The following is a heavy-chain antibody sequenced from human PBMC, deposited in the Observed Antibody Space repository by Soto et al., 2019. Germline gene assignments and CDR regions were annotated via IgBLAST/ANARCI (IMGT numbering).Heavy chain of an antibody. CDR1: GYTFTRYY. CDR2: INPRGGST. D-gene: IGHD6-13*01. V-gene: IGHV1-46*01. CDR3: ARDRWGRSSSWYSGLDP. J-gene: IGHJ5*02. Sequence: GASVKVSCKASGYTFTRYYMHWVRQAPGQGLEWMGIINPRGGSTSYAQKFQGRGTMTRDTSTSTVYMGLSSLRSEGTAGDFCARDRWGRSSSWYSGLDPGGQGTLVTVSS.